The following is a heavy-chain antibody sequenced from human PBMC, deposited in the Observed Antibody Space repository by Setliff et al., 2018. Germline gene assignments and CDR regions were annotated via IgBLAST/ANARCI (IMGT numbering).Heavy chain of an antibody. CDR3: ATGSPLRYFDWSPGGY. CDR1: GYTLTELS. D-gene: IGHD3-9*01. J-gene: IGHJ4*02. V-gene: IGHV1-24*01. Sequence: ASVKVSCKVSGYTLTELSMHWVRQAPGKGLEWMGGFDPEDGETIYAQKFQGRVTMTEDTSTDTAYMELSSLRSEDTAVYYCATGSPLRYFDWSPGGYWGQGTRVTVSS. CDR2: FDPEDGET.